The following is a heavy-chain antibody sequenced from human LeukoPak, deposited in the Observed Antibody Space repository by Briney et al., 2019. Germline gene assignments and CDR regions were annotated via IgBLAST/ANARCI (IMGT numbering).Heavy chain of an antibody. CDR1: GFIFSSYG. CDR2: IRYDGSNK. Sequence: GGSLRLSCAASGFIFSSYGMHWVRQAPGKGLEWVAFIRYDGSNKYYADSVKGRFTISRDNSKNTLYLQMNSLRAEDTAVYYCAKASGSYAPFDYWGQGTLVTVSS. V-gene: IGHV3-30*02. J-gene: IGHJ4*02. CDR3: AKASGSYAPFDY. D-gene: IGHD1-26*01.